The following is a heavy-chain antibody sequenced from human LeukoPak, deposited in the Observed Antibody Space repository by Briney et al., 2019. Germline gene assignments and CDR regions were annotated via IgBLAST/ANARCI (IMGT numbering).Heavy chain of an antibody. V-gene: IGHV4-59*08. CDR2: IYYSGST. D-gene: IGHD6-19*01. CDR1: GGSISSYY. CDR3: ARRGLAVAGTNDAFDI. Sequence: SETLSLTCTVSGGSISSYYWSWIRQPPGKGLEWIGYIYYSGSTNYNPSLKSRVTISVDTSKNQFSLKLSSVTAADTAVYYYARRGLAVAGTNDAFDIWGQGTMVTVSS. J-gene: IGHJ3*02.